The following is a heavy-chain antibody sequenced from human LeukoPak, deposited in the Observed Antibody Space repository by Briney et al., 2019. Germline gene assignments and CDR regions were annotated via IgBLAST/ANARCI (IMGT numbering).Heavy chain of an antibody. D-gene: IGHD3-9*01. V-gene: IGHV3-53*01. CDR2: IYSGGST. Sequence: GGSLRLSCAASGFTVSSNYMSWVRQAPGKGLEWVSVIYSGGSTYYADSVKGRFTISRDNSKNTLYLQMNSLRAEDTAVYYCARVGARYFDYWLGPWGQGTLVTVSS. J-gene: IGHJ5*02. CDR3: ARVGARYFDYWLGP. CDR1: GFTVSSNY.